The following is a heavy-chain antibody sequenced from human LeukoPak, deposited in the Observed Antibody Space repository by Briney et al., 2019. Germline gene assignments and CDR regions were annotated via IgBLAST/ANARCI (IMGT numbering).Heavy chain of an antibody. CDR1: GSPFSTYW. V-gene: IGHV3-7*01. J-gene: IGHJ4*02. CDR2: IKNDGSEK. CDR3: TRDSGLTGYDLLDY. Sequence: GGSLRLSCAASGSPFSTYWITWVRQAPGKGLEWVANIKNDGSEKNYVDSVKGRFTISRDNAENSLFLQMNSLRVEDTAIYYCTRDSGLTGYDLLDYWGQGTLVTVSS. D-gene: IGHD5-12*01.